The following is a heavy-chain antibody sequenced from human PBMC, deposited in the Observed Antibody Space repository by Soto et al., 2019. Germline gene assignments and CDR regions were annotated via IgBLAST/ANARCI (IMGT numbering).Heavy chain of an antibody. V-gene: IGHV4-31*03. CDR3: ARAISSGWYGDAFDI. D-gene: IGHD6-19*01. CDR1: GGSISSGGYY. CDR2: IYYSGST. J-gene: IGHJ3*02. Sequence: KSSETLSLTCTVSGGSISSGGYYWSWIRQHPGKGLEWIGYIYYSGSTYYNPSLKSRVTISVDTSKNQFSLKLSSVTAADTAVYYCARAISSGWYGDAFDIWGQGTMVTVSS.